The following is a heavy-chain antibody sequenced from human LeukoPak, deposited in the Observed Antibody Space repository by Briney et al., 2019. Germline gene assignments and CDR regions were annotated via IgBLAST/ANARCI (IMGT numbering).Heavy chain of an antibody. J-gene: IGHJ4*02. CDR3: ARVLRHFDWSPFDY. CDR1: GDTFTTHG. V-gene: IGHV1-3*01. CDR2: INPGSGYT. D-gene: IGHD3-9*01. Sequence: ASVKVSCKTSGDTFTTHGIHWVRQAPGQGLEWMGWINPGSGYTKYSEKFQGRVTFTRDTDATTAYLEVNNLRSEDTAVYYCARVLRHFDWSPFDYWGQGILVTVSS.